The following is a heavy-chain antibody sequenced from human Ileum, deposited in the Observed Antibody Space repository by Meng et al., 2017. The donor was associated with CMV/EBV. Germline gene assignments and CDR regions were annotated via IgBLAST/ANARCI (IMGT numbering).Heavy chain of an antibody. CDR2: INPNSGDT. D-gene: IGHD1-26*01. J-gene: IGHJ5*02. CDR1: GYTFTDYY. V-gene: IGHV1-2*02. Sequence: ASVKVSCKASGYTFTDYYMHWVRQAPGQGLEWMGRINPNSGDTNYAQKFQGRVTMTRDTSISTAYMEPSRLRSDDTAVYYCARDRGLRATYNWFDPWGQGTLVTVSS. CDR3: ARDRGLRATYNWFDP.